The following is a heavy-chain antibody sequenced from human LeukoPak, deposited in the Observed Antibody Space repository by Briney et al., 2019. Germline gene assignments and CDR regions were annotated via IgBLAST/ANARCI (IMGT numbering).Heavy chain of an antibody. CDR1: GFSLSTSGVG. D-gene: IGHD5-18*01. CDR3: AHRRYTAGYNWFDP. J-gene: IGHJ5*02. CDR2: IYWDDDN. Sequence: SGPTLVNPTQTLTLTCTFSGFSLSTSGVGVGWIRQPPGKALEWLAVIYWDDDNRYIPSLRNRLTITKDTSKNQVVLKMTNMDPVDTATYYCAHRRYTAGYNWFDPWGQGTLVTVSS. V-gene: IGHV2-5*02.